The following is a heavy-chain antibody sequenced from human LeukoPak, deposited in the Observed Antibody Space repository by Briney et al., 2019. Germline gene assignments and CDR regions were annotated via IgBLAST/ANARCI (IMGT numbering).Heavy chain of an antibody. J-gene: IGHJ4*02. Sequence: GGSLRLSCAASGFTFSSFGMHWVRQTPGKGLEWVTFIHNYETTEYYADSVKGRFTISRDNSKNTVYLQMNSLRVEDAAVYYCAKADCSSPDCYTLDFWGQGTLVTVSS. V-gene: IGHV3-30*02. D-gene: IGHD2-2*02. CDR2: IHNYETTE. CDR3: AKADCSSPDCYTLDF. CDR1: GFTFSSFG.